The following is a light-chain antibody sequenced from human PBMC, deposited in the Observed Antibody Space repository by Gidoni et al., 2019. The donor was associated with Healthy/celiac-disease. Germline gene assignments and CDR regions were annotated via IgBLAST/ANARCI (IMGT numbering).Light chain of an antibody. J-gene: IGKJ1*01. CDR3: QQSYSTSWT. Sequence: DIQMTQSPSSLSASVGDRVTITCLASQSISSYLNWYQQKPGKAPKLLIYAASSLQSGVPSRFSGSGSGTDFTLTISSLQPEDFETYYCQQSYSTSWTFGQGTKVEIK. CDR1: QSISSY. V-gene: IGKV1-39*01. CDR2: AAS.